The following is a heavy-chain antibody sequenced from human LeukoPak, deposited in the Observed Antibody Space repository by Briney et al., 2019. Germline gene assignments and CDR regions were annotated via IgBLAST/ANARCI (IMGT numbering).Heavy chain of an antibody. V-gene: IGHV4-4*09. CDR2: IHSSGGS. CDR3: ARLGSYHDF. Sequence: SETLSLTCTVSGASISNYYWSWIRRTPEKGLEWMGHIHSSGGSSYYPSLKSRLTLSIDTSRNQLSLKLPSVTAADTAVYFCARLGSYHDFWGQGALVTVSS. J-gene: IGHJ4*02. D-gene: IGHD1-26*01. CDR1: GASISNYY.